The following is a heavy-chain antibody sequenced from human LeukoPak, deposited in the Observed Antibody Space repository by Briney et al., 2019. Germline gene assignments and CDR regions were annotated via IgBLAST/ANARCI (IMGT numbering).Heavy chain of an antibody. CDR3: ARHPSTNWYSASFDY. CDR2: IHYTGST. D-gene: IGHD1/OR15-1a*01. J-gene: IGHJ4*02. V-gene: IGHV4-59*08. Sequence: RPSETLSLTCTVSGGSISSYYWSWIRQPPGKGLEWIGKIHYTGSTNYNPSLESRVTMSVDTSKNQFSLKLSSVIAADTAVYYCARHPSTNWYSASFDYWGQGTLLTVSS. CDR1: GGSISSYY.